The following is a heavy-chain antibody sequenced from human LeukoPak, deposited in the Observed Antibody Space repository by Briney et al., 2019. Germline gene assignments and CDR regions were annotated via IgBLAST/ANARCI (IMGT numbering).Heavy chain of an antibody. V-gene: IGHV4-59*01. CDR3: ARSYYGSGSYSVPLDY. Sequence: PSETLSLTCTVSGGSISSYHWSWIRQPPGKGLEWIGYIYYSRSTNYNPSLKSRVTISVDTSKNQFSLKLSSVTAADTAVYYCARSYYGSGSYSVPLDYWGQGTLVTVSS. D-gene: IGHD3-10*01. J-gene: IGHJ4*02. CDR1: GGSISSYH. CDR2: IYYSRST.